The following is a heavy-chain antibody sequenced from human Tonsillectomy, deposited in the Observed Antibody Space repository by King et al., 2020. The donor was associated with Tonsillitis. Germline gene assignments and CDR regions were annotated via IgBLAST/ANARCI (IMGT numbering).Heavy chain of an antibody. CDR2: ISSSRRYI. Sequence: VQLVESGGGLVKPGGSLRLSCAASGLTFSSSTMNWVRQAPGKGLEWVSSISSSRRYIYYADSVKGRFTISRDNAKNSLYLQMNSLRAEDTGFYYCARGRASGIVVVAAGDSFDIWGQGTMVPVSS. CDR1: GLTFSSST. J-gene: IGHJ3*02. V-gene: IGHV3-21*01. CDR3: ARGRASGIVVVAAGDSFDI. D-gene: IGHD2-21*02.